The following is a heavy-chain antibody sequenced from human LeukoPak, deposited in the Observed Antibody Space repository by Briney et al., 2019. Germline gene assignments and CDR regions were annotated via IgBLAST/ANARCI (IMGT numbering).Heavy chain of an antibody. V-gene: IGHV3-23*01. CDR2: ISGSGGST. CDR3: AKVPMVRGVSSNWFDP. J-gene: IGHJ5*02. CDR1: GFTFSSYA. Sequence: GGSLRLSCAASGFTFSSYAMSWVRQAPGKGLEWVSAISGSGGSTYYADYVKGRFTISRDNSKNTLYLQMNSLRAEDTAVYYCAKVPMVRGVSSNWFDPWGQGTLVTVSS. D-gene: IGHD3-10*01.